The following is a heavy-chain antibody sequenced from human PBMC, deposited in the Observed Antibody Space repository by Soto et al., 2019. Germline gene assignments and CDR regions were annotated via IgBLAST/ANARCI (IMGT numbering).Heavy chain of an antibody. Sequence: SETLSLTCTVSGGSISISSYYWGWIRQPPGKGLERIGSIYYSGSTYYNPSLKSRVTISVDTSKNQFSLKLSSVTAADTAVYYCARHRSITMVRGVISWGQGTLVTVSS. CDR1: GGSISISSYY. V-gene: IGHV4-39*01. J-gene: IGHJ4*02. CDR2: IYYSGST. D-gene: IGHD3-10*01. CDR3: ARHRSITMVRGVIS.